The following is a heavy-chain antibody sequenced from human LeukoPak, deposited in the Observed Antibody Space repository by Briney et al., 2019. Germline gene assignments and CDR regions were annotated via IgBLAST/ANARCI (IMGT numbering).Heavy chain of an antibody. Sequence: PGGSLRLSCAASGFTFSSYWMSWVRQAPGKGLEWVANIKQDGSEKYYVDSVKGRFTISRDNAKNSLYLQMNSLRAEAPLITMIVVVIKNAYWGQGTLVTVSS. D-gene: IGHD3-22*01. V-gene: IGHV3-7*01. J-gene: IGHJ4*02. CDR3: VVVIKNAY. CDR1: GFTFSSYW. CDR2: IKQDGSEK.